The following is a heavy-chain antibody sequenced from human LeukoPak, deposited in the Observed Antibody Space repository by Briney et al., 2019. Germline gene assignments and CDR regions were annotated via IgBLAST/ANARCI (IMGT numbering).Heavy chain of an antibody. CDR3: ARDLAAAGSYSYYGMDV. D-gene: IGHD6-13*01. CDR1: GGSLSTYY. J-gene: IGHJ6*02. Sequence: SETLSLTCAVSGGSLSTYYWSWIRQPPGKGLEWIGYIYYIGSTKYNPSLKSRVTITVDTSKNQFSLKLSSVTAADTAVYYCARDLAAAGSYSYYGMDVWGQGTTVTVSS. V-gene: IGHV4-59*01. CDR2: IYYIGST.